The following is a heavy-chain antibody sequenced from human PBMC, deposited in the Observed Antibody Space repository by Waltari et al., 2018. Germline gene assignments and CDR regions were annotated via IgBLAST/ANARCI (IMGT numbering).Heavy chain of an antibody. CDR3: AKGIGTGENFEYYGMDA. CDR2: LSASGGDI. Sequence: EVQLLESGGGLVHPGGSLRLSCSVSGFTFSTYAMTCVRQAPGKGLEWVSGLSASGGDIYYADSVKGRFTISRDNSRDTVFLQMDSLRVEDTALYFCAKGIGTGENFEYYGMDAWGQGTTVIVSS. CDR1: GFTFSTYA. J-gene: IGHJ6*02. D-gene: IGHD7-27*01. V-gene: IGHV3-23*01.